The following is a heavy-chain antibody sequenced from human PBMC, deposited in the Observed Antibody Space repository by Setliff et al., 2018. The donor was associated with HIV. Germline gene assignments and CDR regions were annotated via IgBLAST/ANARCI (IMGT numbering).Heavy chain of an antibody. Sequence: ASVKVSCKTSGGSFNTYSISWVQQAPGQGLEWMGGIITILGGVTNYAQKFQGRITITTDESTSTAYMELSSLRSEDTAVYYCALPYCSGGNCWSSASLPPAGWFDPWGQGTLVTVSS. D-gene: IGHD2-15*01. CDR3: ALPYCSGGNCWSSASLPPAGWFDP. J-gene: IGHJ5*02. CDR1: GGSFNTYS. CDR2: IITILGGVT. V-gene: IGHV1-69*10.